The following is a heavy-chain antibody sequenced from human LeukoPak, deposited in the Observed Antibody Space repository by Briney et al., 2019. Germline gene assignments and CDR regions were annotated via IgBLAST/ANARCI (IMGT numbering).Heavy chain of an antibody. V-gene: IGHV4-39*07. J-gene: IGHJ4*02. CDR3: ARSLRFLGR. Sequence: SETLSLTCTVSGGSISSSSYYWGWIRQPPGKGLEWIGSIYYSGSTYYNPSLKSRVTISVDTSKNQFSLKLSSVTAADTAVYYCARSLRFLGRWGQGTLVTVSS. D-gene: IGHD3-3*01. CDR1: GGSISSSSYY. CDR2: IYYSGST.